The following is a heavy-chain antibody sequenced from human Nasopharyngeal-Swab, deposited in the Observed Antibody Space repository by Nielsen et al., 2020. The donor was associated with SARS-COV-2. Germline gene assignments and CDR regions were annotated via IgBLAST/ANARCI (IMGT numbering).Heavy chain of an antibody. CDR1: GFTFSSYW. CDR3: ARGSGSYKEILFDY. J-gene: IGHJ4*02. Sequence: GGSLRLSGAASGFTFSSYWMSWVRQAPGKGLEWVAYIKEDGSEKYFVDSVKGRFTISRDNAKNSLYLQMNSLRAEDTAVYYCARGSGSYKEILFDYWGQGTLVTVSS. CDR2: IKEDGSEK. V-gene: IGHV3-7*05. D-gene: IGHD1-26*01.